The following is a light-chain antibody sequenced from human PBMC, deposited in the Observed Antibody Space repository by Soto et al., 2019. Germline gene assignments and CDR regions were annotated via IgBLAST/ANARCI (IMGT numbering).Light chain of an antibody. CDR3: CSYAGSYFYV. CDR2: DVS. Sequence: SVLTQPRSVSGSPGQSVTISCTGTSSDVGGYNYVSWYQQHPGKAPKLMIYDVSKQPSGVPDRFSGSKSGNTASLTISGLQAEDEADYYCCSYAGSYFYVFGTGTKVTVL. CDR1: SSDVGGYNY. J-gene: IGLJ1*01. V-gene: IGLV2-11*01.